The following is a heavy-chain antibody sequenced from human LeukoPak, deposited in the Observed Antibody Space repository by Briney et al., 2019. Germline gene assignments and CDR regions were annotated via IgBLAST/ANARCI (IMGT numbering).Heavy chain of an antibody. D-gene: IGHD4-17*01. Sequence: SETLSLTCTVSGYSISSGYYWGWIRQPPGKGLEWIGSIYHSGSTYYNPSLKSRVTISVDTSKNQFSLKLSSVTAADTAVYYCASETTYYGPFDYWGQGTLVTVSS. V-gene: IGHV4-38-2*02. CDR1: GYSISSGYY. J-gene: IGHJ4*02. CDR3: ASETTYYGPFDY. CDR2: IYHSGST.